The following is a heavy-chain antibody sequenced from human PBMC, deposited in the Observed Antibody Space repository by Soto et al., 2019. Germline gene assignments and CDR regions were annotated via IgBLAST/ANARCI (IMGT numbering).Heavy chain of an antibody. D-gene: IGHD5-12*01. CDR3: ARDPNIVATMGSIYYYYGMDV. V-gene: IGHV3-7*01. J-gene: IGHJ6*02. CDR1: GFTFSSYW. CDR2: IKQDGSEK. Sequence: EVQLVESGGGLVQPGGSLRLSCAASGFTFSSYWMSWVRQAPGKGLEWVANIKQDGSEKYYVDSVKGRFTISRDNAKNSLYLQMNSLIAEDTAVYYCARDPNIVATMGSIYYYYGMDVWGQGTTVTVSS.